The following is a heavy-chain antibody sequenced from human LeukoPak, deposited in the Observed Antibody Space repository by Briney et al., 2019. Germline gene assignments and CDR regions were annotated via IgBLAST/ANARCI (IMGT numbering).Heavy chain of an antibody. CDR2: IRGSDDRT. Sequence: GGSLRLSCVASGFTLSNYAMSWVRQAPGKGLEWVSTIRGSDDRTYYTDSVKGRFTVSRDNSKNTLFLQMNSLRAEDTAVYYCAKPPLCYDDYWYTYYFDYWGQGTLVTVSP. CDR1: GFTLSNYA. J-gene: IGHJ4*02. CDR3: AKPPLCYDDYWYTYYFDY. D-gene: IGHD2-2*01. V-gene: IGHV3-23*01.